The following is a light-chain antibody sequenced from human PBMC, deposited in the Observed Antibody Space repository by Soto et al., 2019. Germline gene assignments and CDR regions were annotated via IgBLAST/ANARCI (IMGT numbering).Light chain of an antibody. CDR2: KDT. V-gene: IGLV3-25*02. CDR1: ALPKQF. Sequence: SYELTQPPSMSVSPEQTARITCSGDALPKQFAYWYQQKTAQAPLLVIYKDTERPSGIPERFTGSNSGTTVTLTISGVQAEDEADYYCLSPDISGNSWVFGGGPKLTVL. J-gene: IGLJ3*02. CDR3: LSPDISGNSWV.